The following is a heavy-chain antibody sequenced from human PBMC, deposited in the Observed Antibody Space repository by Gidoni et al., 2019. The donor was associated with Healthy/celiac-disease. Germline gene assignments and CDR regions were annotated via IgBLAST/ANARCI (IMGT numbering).Heavy chain of an antibody. CDR2: ISWNSGSI. J-gene: IGHJ3*02. D-gene: IGHD1-1*01. Sequence: EVQLVASGGGLVQPGRSLRLSCAASGFPFDDYAMHWVRQAPGKGLEWVSGISWNSGSIGYADSVKGRFTISRDNAKNSLYLQMNSLRAEDTALYYCAKDRWNDDGGAFDIWGQGTMVTVSS. V-gene: IGHV3-9*01. CDR3: AKDRWNDDGGAFDI. CDR1: GFPFDDYA.